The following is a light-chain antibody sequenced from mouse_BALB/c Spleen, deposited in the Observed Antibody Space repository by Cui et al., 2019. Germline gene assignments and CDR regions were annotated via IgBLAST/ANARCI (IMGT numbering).Light chain of an antibody. CDR1: SSVSSSY. V-gene: IGKV4-74*01. CDR3: QQYHRSPFT. J-gene: IGKJ4*01. Sequence: QIVLTQSPAIMSASLGERLPMTCTASSSVSSSYLHWYQQKPGSSPKLWIYSTSNLASGVPARFSGSGSGTSYSLTISSMEAEDAATYYCQQYHRSPFTFGSGTKLEIK. CDR2: STS.